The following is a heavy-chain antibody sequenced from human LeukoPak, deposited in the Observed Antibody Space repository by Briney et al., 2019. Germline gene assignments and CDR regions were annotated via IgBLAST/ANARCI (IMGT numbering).Heavy chain of an antibody. CDR3: ARVGCSGGSCYSGRGPFDP. J-gene: IGHJ5*02. Sequence: GGTLRLFCAASGFTFSSYWMIWARQAPGKGLEGVANIKQDGSEKYYVDSVKGRFTISRDNAKNSLYLQMNSLRAEDTAVYYCARVGCSGGSCYSGRGPFDPWGQGTLVTVSS. CDR1: GFTFSSYW. D-gene: IGHD2-15*01. CDR2: IKQDGSEK. V-gene: IGHV3-7*01.